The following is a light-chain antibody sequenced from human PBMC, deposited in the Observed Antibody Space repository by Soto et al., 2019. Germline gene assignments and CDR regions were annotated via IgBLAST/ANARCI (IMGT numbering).Light chain of an antibody. CDR2: GGS. CDR3: QQFDSSRVYS. CDR1: QSVTSTY. Sequence: EIVLTQSPVTLSLSPGERATLSCRASQSVTSTYLAWYQQKPGQSHRLIIYGGSTRASGFPDRFSGGGSGTDFTLTISRLEPEDSAVYYCHCQQFDSSRVYSFGQGTKLEI. J-gene: IGKJ2*03. V-gene: IGKV3-20*01.